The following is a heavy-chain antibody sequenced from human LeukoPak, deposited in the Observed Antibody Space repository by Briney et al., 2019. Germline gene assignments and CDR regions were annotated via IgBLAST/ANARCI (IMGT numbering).Heavy chain of an antibody. CDR1: GFTVSSNY. CDR2: INSGGST. CDR3: ARGLWSGYRFDY. Sequence: VQPGGSLRLSCAASGFTVSSNYMSWVRQAPGKGLEWVSVINSGGSTYYADSVKGRFTISRDNSKNMLYLQMNSLRAEDTAVYYCARGLWSGYRFDYWGQGTLVTVSS. V-gene: IGHV3-66*01. J-gene: IGHJ4*02. D-gene: IGHD3-3*01.